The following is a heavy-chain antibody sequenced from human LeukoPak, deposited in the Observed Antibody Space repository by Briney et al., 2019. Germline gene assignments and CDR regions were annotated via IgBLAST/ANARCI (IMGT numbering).Heavy chain of an antibody. J-gene: IGHJ6*02. CDR2: IKQNGSEK. V-gene: IGHV3-7*01. D-gene: IGHD4-11*01. CDR1: GFTLSSYW. CDR3: ARDPGGYSNYGGYYYYYGMDV. Sequence: GGSLRLSCAASGFTLSSYWLTWFRKAPGKGREGVAKIKQNGSEKYYVDSVKGRFTISRDNAKNSLYLQMNSLRAEDTAVYYCARDPGGYSNYGGYYYYYGMDVWGQGTTVTVSS.